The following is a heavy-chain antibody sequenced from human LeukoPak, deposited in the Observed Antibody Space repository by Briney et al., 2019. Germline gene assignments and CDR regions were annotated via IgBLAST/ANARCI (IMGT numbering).Heavy chain of an antibody. D-gene: IGHD6-6*01. J-gene: IGHJ4*02. CDR1: GFTLSSYS. V-gene: IGHV3-48*01. CDR3: AKGARDMVQLVPY. CDR2: ISSSSSTI. Sequence: GGSLRLSCAASGFTLSSYSMNWVRQAPGKGLEWVSYISSSSSTIYYADSVKGRFTISRDNAKNSLYLQMNSLRAEDTALYYCAKGARDMVQLVPYWGQGTLVTVSS.